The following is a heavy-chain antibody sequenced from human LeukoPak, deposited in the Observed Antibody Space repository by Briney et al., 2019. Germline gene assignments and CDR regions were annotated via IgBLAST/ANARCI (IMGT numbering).Heavy chain of an antibody. D-gene: IGHD6-13*01. CDR1: GGSISSSSYY. Sequence: SETLSLTCTVSGGSISSSSYYWGWIRQPPGKGLKWIGSIYYSGSTYYNPSLKGRVTISVDTSKNQFSLKLSSVTAADTAVYYCTRMDSSSWYGDYYYGMDVWGQGTTVTVSS. CDR2: IYYSGST. V-gene: IGHV4-39*01. J-gene: IGHJ6*02. CDR3: TRMDSSSWYGDYYYGMDV.